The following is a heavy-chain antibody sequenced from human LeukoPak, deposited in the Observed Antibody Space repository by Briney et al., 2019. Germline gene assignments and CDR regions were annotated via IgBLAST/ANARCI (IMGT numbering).Heavy chain of an antibody. J-gene: IGHJ4*02. Sequence: ASVKVSCKASGYTLTGYYLHWVRQAPGQGLEWMGWINPNTGATHSAQKFQGRITMTRDTSISTAYMDLSRLRPDDTAVYYCARDRVGSGWPRPYYFEVWGQGTLVTVSS. CDR3: ARDRVGSGWPRPYYFEV. V-gene: IGHV1-2*02. CDR1: GYTLTGYY. CDR2: INPNTGAT. D-gene: IGHD6-19*01.